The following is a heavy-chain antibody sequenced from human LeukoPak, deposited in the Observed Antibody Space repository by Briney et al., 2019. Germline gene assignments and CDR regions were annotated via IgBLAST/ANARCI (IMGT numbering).Heavy chain of an antibody. CDR3: ARGLGYCSSTSCYFYWFDP. J-gene: IGHJ5*02. V-gene: IGHV4-30-4*08. D-gene: IGHD2-2*03. CDR1: GGSISSGDYY. CDR2: IYYSGST. Sequence: PSETLSLTCTVSGGSISSGDYYWSWIRQPPGKGLEWIGYIYYSGSTYYNPSLKIRVTISVDTSKNQFSLKLSSVTAADTAVYYCARGLGYCSSTSCYFYWFDPWGQGTLVTVSS.